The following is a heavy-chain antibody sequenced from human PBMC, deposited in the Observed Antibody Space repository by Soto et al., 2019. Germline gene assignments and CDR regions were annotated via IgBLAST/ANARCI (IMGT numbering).Heavy chain of an antibody. Sequence: GSLRPSCATPGFPFSDYYMSWSRQAPGKGLEWLSHISPKSTYRNYADSVKGRFTISRDNTKSSLFLQMNSLGVEDTAIYYCERGGGGGLFEHWGQGVLVTVSS. V-gene: IGHV3-11*06. CDR1: GFPFSDYY. CDR2: ISPKSTYR. CDR3: ERGGGGGLFEH. J-gene: IGHJ4*02. D-gene: IGHD2-21*01.